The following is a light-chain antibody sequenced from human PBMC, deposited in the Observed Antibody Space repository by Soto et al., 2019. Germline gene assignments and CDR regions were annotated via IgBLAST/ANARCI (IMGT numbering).Light chain of an antibody. Sequence: QSALTQPASVSGSPGQSITISCTGTSSDVGSYNLVSWYQQHPGKAPKLMISEVSKRPSGISDRFSGSKSGSTASLTISGLQAEDEADYYRCSYAGTSTHTVFGGGTQLTVL. CDR1: SSDVGSYNL. V-gene: IGLV2-23*02. J-gene: IGLJ7*01. CDR2: EVS. CDR3: CSYAGTSTHTV.